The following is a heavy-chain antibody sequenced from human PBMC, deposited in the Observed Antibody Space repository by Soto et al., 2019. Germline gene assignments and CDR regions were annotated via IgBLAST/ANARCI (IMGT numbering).Heavy chain of an antibody. V-gene: IGHV4-39*01. Sequence: SETLSLTCTVSGGSISSSSYYWGWIRQPPGKGLEWIGSIYYSGSTYYNPSLKSRVTISVDTSKNQFSLKLSSVTAADTAVYYCARGRTYHYYDSSGPYNWFDPWGQGTLVTVSS. CDR3: ARGRTYHYYDSSGPYNWFDP. CDR1: GGSISSSSYY. J-gene: IGHJ5*02. CDR2: IYYSGST. D-gene: IGHD3-22*01.